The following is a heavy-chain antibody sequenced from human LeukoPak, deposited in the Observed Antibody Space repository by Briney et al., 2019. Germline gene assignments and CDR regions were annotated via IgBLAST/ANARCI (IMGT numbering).Heavy chain of an antibody. CDR3: ARDYYDSGSYGGISFDY. CDR1: GFPLSSYA. CDR2: TSSSDAGT. V-gene: IGHV3-23*01. D-gene: IGHD3-10*01. Sequence: QAGGSLRLSCAVSGFPLSSYAMSWVRQAPGKGLEWVSATSSSDAGTYHAASVRGRFTISRDNSKNTLYLQMNSLRAEDTAVYYCARDYYDSGSYGGISFDYWGQGTLVTVSS. J-gene: IGHJ4*02.